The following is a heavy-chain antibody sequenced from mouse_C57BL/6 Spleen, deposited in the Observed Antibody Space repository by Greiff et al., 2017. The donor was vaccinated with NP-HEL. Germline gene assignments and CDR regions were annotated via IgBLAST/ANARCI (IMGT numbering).Heavy chain of an antibody. V-gene: IGHV1-42*01. J-gene: IGHJ2*01. CDR3: ARGHYYGSSFDY. CDR2: INPSTGGT. Sequence: EVQLQQSGPELVKPGASVKISCKASGYSFTGYYMNWVKQSPEKSLEWIGEINPSTGGTTYNQKFKAKATLTVDKSSSTAYMQLKSLTSEDSAVYYCARGHYYGSSFDYWGQGTPLTVSS. D-gene: IGHD1-1*01. CDR1: GYSFTGYY.